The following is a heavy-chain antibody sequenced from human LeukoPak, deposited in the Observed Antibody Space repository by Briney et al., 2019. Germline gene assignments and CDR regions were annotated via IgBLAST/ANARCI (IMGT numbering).Heavy chain of an antibody. CDR1: GGSISSGGYF. CDR2: IYHSGST. D-gene: IGHD2-15*01. Sequence: PSETLSLTCTVSGGSISSGGYFWSWIRQPPGKGLEWIGYIYHSGSTYYNPSLKSRVTISVDRSKNQFSLKLSSVTAADTAVYYCASSPNGPNRVDYYYMDVWGKGTTVTVSS. CDR3: ASSPNGPNRVDYYYMDV. V-gene: IGHV4-30-2*01. J-gene: IGHJ6*03.